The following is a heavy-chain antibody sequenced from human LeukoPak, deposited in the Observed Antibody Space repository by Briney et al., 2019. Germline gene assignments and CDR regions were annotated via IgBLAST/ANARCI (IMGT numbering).Heavy chain of an antibody. CDR2: IYTSGST. CDR1: GGSISSYY. V-gene: IGHV4-4*07. J-gene: IGHJ6*03. Sequence: SETLSLTCTVSGGSISSYYRSWIRQPAGKGLEWIGRIYTSGSTNYNPYLKSRVTMSVDTSKNQFSLKLSSVTAADTAVYYCARGAYSSGFYYYYMDVWGKGTTVTVSS. CDR3: ARGAYSSGFYYYYMDV. D-gene: IGHD6-25*01.